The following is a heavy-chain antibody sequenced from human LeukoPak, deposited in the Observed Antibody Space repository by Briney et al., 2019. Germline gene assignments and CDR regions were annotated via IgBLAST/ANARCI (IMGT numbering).Heavy chain of an antibody. Sequence: KPSETLSLTCFVSGGSISTYYWSWIRQPPGKGLEWIGYISYSGYTNYNPSLKSRVTISVDTSKNQFSLKLSSAAAADTAVYYCARHLDNYGSGTYEFWGQGTLVTVSS. CDR1: GGSISTYY. CDR3: ARHLDNYGSGTYEF. V-gene: IGHV4-59*08. D-gene: IGHD3-10*01. CDR2: ISYSGYT. J-gene: IGHJ4*02.